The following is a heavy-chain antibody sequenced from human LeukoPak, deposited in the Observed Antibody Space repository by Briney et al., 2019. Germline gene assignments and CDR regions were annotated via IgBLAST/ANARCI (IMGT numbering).Heavy chain of an antibody. J-gene: IGHJ4*02. V-gene: IGHV3-33*01. CDR3: ARDRDQMVRGAPVDY. D-gene: IGHD3-10*01. CDR1: GFTFSSYG. CDR2: IWYDGSNK. Sequence: PGRSLRLSCAASGFTFSSYGMHWVRQAPGKGLEWVAVIWYDGSNKYYADSVKGRFTISRDNSKNTLYLQMNSLRAEDTAVYYCARDRDQMVRGAPVDYWGQGTLVTVSS.